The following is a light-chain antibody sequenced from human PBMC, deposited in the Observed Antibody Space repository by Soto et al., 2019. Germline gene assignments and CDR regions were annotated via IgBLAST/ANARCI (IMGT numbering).Light chain of an antibody. J-gene: IGKJ3*01. Sequence: DIRMTQSPSHLSASVGDRVTITCRASQSISSWLAWYQQKPGKAPKLLIYDSSSLESGVPSRFSGSGSGTEFTLTISSLQPDDFATYYCQQYNSYPFTFGPGTKVDIK. CDR1: QSISSW. CDR3: QQYNSYPFT. CDR2: DSS. V-gene: IGKV1-5*01.